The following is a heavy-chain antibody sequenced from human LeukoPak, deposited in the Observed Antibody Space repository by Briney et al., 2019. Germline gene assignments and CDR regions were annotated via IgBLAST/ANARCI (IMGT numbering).Heavy chain of an antibody. Sequence: GGSLRLSCAASGITFSSNSMNWVRQAPGKGLEWVSSISSSSNYIYYADSVKGRFTISRDNAKNSLYLQMNSLRAEDTAVYYCARDRAISPYYFDYWGQGTLVTVSS. CDR2: ISSSSNYI. J-gene: IGHJ4*02. V-gene: IGHV3-21*01. CDR1: GITFSSNS. D-gene: IGHD3-3*01. CDR3: ARDRAISPYYFDY.